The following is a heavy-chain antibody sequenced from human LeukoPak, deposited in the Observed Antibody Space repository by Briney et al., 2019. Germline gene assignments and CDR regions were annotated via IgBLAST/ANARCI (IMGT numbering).Heavy chain of an antibody. CDR2: IWYDGSNK. D-gene: IGHD2-2*02. Sequence: PGGSLRLSCAASGFTFSSYGMHWVRQAPAKRLEWVAVIWYDGSNKYYADSVKGRFTIPRDNSNTPLYLQMNSVRAEDTAVYYCAREPPGYCSSTSCYTPGWFDPWGQGTLVTVSS. CDR1: GFTFSSYG. CDR3: AREPPGYCSSTSCYTPGWFDP. V-gene: IGHV3-33*01. J-gene: IGHJ5*02.